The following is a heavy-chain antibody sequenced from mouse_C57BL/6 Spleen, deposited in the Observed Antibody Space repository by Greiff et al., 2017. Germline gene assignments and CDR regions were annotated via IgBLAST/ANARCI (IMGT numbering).Heavy chain of an antibody. J-gene: IGHJ3*01. CDR3: ARGGDYDWFAY. D-gene: IGHD2-4*01. CDR2: IDPSDSET. Sequence: QVQLQQPGAELVRPGSSVKLSCKASGYTFTSYWMHWVKQRPIQGLEWIGNIDPSDSETHYNQKFKDKATLTVDKSSSTAYMQLSSLTSEDSAVYYWARGGDYDWFAYWGQGTLVTVSA. CDR1: GYTFTSYW. V-gene: IGHV1-52*01.